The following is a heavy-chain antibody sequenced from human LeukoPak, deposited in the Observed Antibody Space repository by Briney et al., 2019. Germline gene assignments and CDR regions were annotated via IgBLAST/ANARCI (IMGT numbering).Heavy chain of an antibody. CDR3: ARVDDHKPGRRITIFGVVTAYYYGRDV. J-gene: IGHJ6*02. D-gene: IGHD3-3*01. V-gene: IGHV3-7*01. CDR1: GFTFSSYW. CDR2: IKQDGSEK. Sequence: GESLRLSCAASGFTFSSYWMSWVRQPPGKGLEWVANIKQDGSEKYYLASVKGRFTISRDNAKNSLYLQMNILRAEDTAVYYCARVDDHKPGRRITIFGVVTAYYYGRDVWAQGTTVTVPS.